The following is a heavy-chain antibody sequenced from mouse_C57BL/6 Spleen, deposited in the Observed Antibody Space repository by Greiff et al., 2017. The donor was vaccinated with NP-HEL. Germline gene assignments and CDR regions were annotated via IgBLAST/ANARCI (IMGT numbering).Heavy chain of an antibody. CDR1: GYTFTSYW. J-gene: IGHJ3*01. V-gene: IGHV1-64*01. D-gene: IGHD4-1*01. CDR2: IHPNSGGT. CDR3: PRNPLTGLFAY. Sequence: VQLQQPGAELVKPGASVKLSCKASGYTFTSYWMHWVKQRPGQGLEWIGMIHPNSGGTNYNEKFKSKATLTVDKSSSTAYMQLSSQTSEDSSVYFCPRNPLTGLFAYWRQDTLVTVSA.